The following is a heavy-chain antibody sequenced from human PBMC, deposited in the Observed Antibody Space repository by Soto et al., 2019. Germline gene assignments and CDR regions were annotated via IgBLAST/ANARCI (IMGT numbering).Heavy chain of an antibody. CDR3: ARRIVGANYWYFDL. CDR1: GGSISPYY. J-gene: IGHJ2*01. V-gene: IGHV4-59*08. Sequence: QVQLQESGPGLVKPSETLSLTCTVSGGSISPYYWSWIRQPPGKGLEWIGYIYYSGSTNYNPSLKSRVTTSLDTSKNQFSLKLSSVTAADTAVYYCARRIVGANYWYFDLWGRGTLVTVSS. CDR2: IYYSGST. D-gene: IGHD1-26*01.